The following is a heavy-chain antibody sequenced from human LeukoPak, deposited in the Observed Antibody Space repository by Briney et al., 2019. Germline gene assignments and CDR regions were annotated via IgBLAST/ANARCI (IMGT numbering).Heavy chain of an antibody. J-gene: IGHJ3*02. CDR3: ARGLYGSGSYDAFDI. CDR2: IGTAGDA. V-gene: IGHV3-13*01. D-gene: IGHD3-10*01. Sequence: GGSLRLSCAASGFTFSSYDMHWVRQATGKGLEWVSAIGTAGDAYYPGSVKGRFTISRENAKNSLYLQMNSLRAGDTAVYYCARGLYGSGSYDAFDIWGQGTMVTVSS. CDR1: GFTFSSYD.